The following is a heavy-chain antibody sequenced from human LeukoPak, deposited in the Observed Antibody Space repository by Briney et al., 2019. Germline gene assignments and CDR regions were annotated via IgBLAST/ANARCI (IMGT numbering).Heavy chain of an antibody. J-gene: IGHJ4*02. CDR1: GGSFSGYY. CDR3: ARVFHSSGYYYYFDY. Sequence: SETLSLTCAVYGGSFSGYYWSWIRQPPGKGLEWIGEINHSGSTNYNPSLKSRVTISVDTSKNQFSLKLSSVTAVDTAVYYCARVFHSSGYYYYFDYWGQGTLVTVSS. D-gene: IGHD3-22*01. CDR2: INHSGST. V-gene: IGHV4-34*01.